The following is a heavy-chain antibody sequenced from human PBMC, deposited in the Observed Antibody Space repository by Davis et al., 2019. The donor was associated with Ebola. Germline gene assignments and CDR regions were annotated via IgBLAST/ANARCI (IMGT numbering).Heavy chain of an antibody. CDR2: IYYSGST. CDR3: ARGHDVGAAPGGYYYYYGMDV. J-gene: IGHJ6*02. D-gene: IGHD3-3*01. CDR1: GGSISSYY. V-gene: IGHV4-59*01. Sequence: SETLSLTCTVSGGSISSYYWSWIRQPPGKGLEWIGYIYYSGSTNYNPSLKSRVTISVDTSKNQFSLKLSSVTAADTAVYYCARGHDVGAAPGGYYYYYGMDVWGQGTTVTVSS.